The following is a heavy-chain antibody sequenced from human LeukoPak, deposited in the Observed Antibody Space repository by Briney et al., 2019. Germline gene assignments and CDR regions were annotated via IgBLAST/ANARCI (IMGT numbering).Heavy chain of an antibody. D-gene: IGHD2/OR15-2a*01. Sequence: GGSLRLSCAASGFTFSSYAMNWVRQAPGKGLEWVSAIGGSSGFTFYADSVKGRFTISRDNSKNTLYLQMNSLRAEDTAVYYCAKDEYDSHEADYWGQGTLVTVSS. V-gene: IGHV3-23*01. CDR1: GFTFSSYA. CDR2: IGGSSGFT. J-gene: IGHJ4*02. CDR3: AKDEYDSHEADY.